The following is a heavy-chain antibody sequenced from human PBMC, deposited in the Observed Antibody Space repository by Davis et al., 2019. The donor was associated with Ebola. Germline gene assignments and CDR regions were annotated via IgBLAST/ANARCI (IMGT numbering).Heavy chain of an antibody. CDR3: ARDAIVLMVYAMNWFDP. V-gene: IGHV1-18*01. CDR2: ISAHNGNT. J-gene: IGHJ5*02. Sequence: ASVQVSCKTSGYNFNNYAIAWVRQAPGQGLEWMGWISAHNGNTKYAQKLQGRVTMTTDTSTSTAYMELRSLRSDDTAVYYCARDAIVLMVYAMNWFDPWGQGTLVTVSS. CDR1: GYNFNNYA. D-gene: IGHD2-8*01.